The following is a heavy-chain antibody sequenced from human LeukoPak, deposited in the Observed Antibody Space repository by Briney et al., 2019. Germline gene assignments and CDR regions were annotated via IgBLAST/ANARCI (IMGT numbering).Heavy chain of an antibody. D-gene: IGHD4-17*01. CDR3: VREYGDYQAPFDY. Sequence: GGSLRLSCAASGFSLGTYWMSWVRQAPGKGLEGEANIKQDGSEKHYGDSVRGRFTISRDNAKNELYLQMHSLRVEDTAVYYCVREYGDYQAPFDYWGQGTLVTVSS. CDR1: GFSLGTYW. J-gene: IGHJ4*02. V-gene: IGHV3-7*05. CDR2: IKQDGSEK.